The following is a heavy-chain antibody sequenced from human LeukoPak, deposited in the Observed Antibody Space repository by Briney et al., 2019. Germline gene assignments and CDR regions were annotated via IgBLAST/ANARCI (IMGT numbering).Heavy chain of an antibody. CDR1: GYTLTELS. J-gene: IGHJ4*02. Sequence: ASVKVSCKVSGYTLTELSMHWVRQAPGKGLEWMGGFDPEDGETIYAQKFQGRVTMTEDTSTDTAYMELSRLTSDDTAVYYCARDYVPASGFRELDLFDFWGQGTLVTVSS. CDR2: FDPEDGET. D-gene: IGHD3-10*01. CDR3: ARDYVPASGFRELDLFDF. V-gene: IGHV1-24*01.